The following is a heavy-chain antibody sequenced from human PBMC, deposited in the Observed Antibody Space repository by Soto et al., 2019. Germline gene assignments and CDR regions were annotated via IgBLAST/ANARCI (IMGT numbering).Heavy chain of an antibody. CDR3: ATLVGGWNYDWFDP. CDR2: FDPEDGET. CDR1: GSTLTELS. V-gene: IGHV1-24*01. D-gene: IGHD1-7*01. Sequence: ASVKVSCKVSGSTLTELSMHWVRQAPGKGLEWMGGFDPEDGETIYAQKFQGRVTMTEDTSTDTAYMDLSSLRSEDTAVYYCATLVGGWNYDWFDPWGQGTLVTVSS. J-gene: IGHJ5*02.